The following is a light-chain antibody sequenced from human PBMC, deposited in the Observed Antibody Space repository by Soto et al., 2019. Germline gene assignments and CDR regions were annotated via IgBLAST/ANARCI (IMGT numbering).Light chain of an antibody. Sequence: QSALTQPRSVSGSPVQSVTISCTGTRSDLCDXNXXSXXQXHXGKTPKLMIYDVTRRPSGVPDRFSGSQSGNTASLTISGLQAEDEADYYCCSYGGTYTYVFGTGTKSPS. CDR2: DVT. V-gene: IGLV2-11*01. CDR3: CSYGGTYTYV. CDR1: RSDLCDXNX. J-gene: IGLJ1*01.